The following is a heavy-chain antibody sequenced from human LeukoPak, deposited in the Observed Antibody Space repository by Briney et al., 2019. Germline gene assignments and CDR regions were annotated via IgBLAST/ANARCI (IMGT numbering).Heavy chain of an antibody. CDR3: ARGQQSGFDP. CDR1: GGSISSSSYY. D-gene: IGHD6-13*01. Sequence: PSETLSLTCTVSGGSISSSSYYWGWIRQPPGKGLEWIGSIYYSGSTYYNPSLKSRVTISVDTSKNQFPLKLSSVTAADTAVYYCARGQQSGFDPWGQGTLVTVSS. CDR2: IYYSGST. V-gene: IGHV4-39*01. J-gene: IGHJ5*02.